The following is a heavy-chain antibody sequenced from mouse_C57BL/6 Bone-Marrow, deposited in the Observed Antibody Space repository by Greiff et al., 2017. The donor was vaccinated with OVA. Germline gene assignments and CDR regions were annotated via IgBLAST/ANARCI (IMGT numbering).Heavy chain of an antibody. Sequence: DAGGGLVQPKGSLKLSCAASGFSFNTYAMNWVRQAPGKGLEWVARIRSKSNNYATYYADSVKDRFTISRDDSESMLYLQMNNLKTEDTAMYYCVRQLRSYFDVWGTGTTVTVSS. J-gene: IGHJ1*03. V-gene: IGHV10-1*01. CDR2: IRSKSNNYAT. CDR3: VRQLRSYFDV. D-gene: IGHD1-1*01. CDR1: GFSFNTYA.